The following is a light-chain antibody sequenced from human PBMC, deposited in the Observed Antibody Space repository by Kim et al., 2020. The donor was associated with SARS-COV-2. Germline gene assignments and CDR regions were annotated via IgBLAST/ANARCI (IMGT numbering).Light chain of an antibody. J-gene: IGKJ2*01. Sequence: DIQMTQSPSSLSASVGDRVTITCQASQDISNYLNWYQQKPGKAPKLLIYDASNLETGVPSRFSGSGSGTDFTFTISSLQPEDIATCYCQQYDNLPFGQGTKLEI. CDR3: QQYDNLP. CDR2: DAS. V-gene: IGKV1-33*01. CDR1: QDISNY.